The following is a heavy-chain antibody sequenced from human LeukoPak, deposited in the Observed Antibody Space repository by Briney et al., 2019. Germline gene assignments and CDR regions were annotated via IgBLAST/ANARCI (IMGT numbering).Heavy chain of an antibody. CDR2: IYYRGNT. J-gene: IGHJ6*02. CDR3: ARGRDYGDPNYYYYGMDV. Sequence: PSETLSLTCTVSGGSISSFYWSWIRQPPGKGLEWLGYIYYRGNTQYSPSLKSRVTISVDTYKNQFSLRLTSVTAADTAVYYCARGRDYGDPNYYYYGMDVWGQGTTVTVSS. V-gene: IGHV4-59*01. CDR1: GGSISSFY. D-gene: IGHD4-17*01.